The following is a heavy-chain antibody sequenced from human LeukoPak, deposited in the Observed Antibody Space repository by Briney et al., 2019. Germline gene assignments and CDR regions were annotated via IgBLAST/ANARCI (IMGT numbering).Heavy chain of an antibody. J-gene: IGHJ4*02. CDR2: IKEDGSER. CDR3: ARKGDHYDRSGYFHYFDY. V-gene: IGHV3-7*01. D-gene: IGHD3-22*01. Sequence: PGGALRLSCAASGFAFSNYWMSWVRQAPGKGLEGVASIKEDGSERYYVDSMRGRFTISRDNAKNSLLLQMNSLRVEDTAVYYCARKGDHYDRSGYFHYFDYWGQGTLLTVSS. CDR1: GFAFSNYW.